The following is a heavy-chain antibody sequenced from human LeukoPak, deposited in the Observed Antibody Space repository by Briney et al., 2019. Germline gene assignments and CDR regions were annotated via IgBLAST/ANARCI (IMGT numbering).Heavy chain of an antibody. D-gene: IGHD4-17*01. CDR1: GFIFSSYA. J-gene: IGHJ4*02. V-gene: IGHV3-23*01. Sequence: GGSLRLSCAAPGFIFSSYAMSWVRQAPGKGLEWVSAIRGSGGSTNYADSVKGRFTISRDKSKNTLYLQMNSLRVEDTVVYYCAKRRTGYGQYGNFDYWGQGTLVTVSS. CDR2: IRGSGGST. CDR3: AKRRTGYGQYGNFDY.